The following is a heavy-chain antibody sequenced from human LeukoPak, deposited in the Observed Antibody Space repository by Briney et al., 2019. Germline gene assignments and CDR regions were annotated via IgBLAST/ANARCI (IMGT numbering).Heavy chain of an antibody. V-gene: IGHV3-23*01. CDR3: AKDGHGSGYHDAFDI. J-gene: IGHJ3*02. Sequence: GGSLRLSCAASGFTFSNYAMSWVRQAPGKGLEWVSAISGSGGSTYYADSVKGRFTIPRDNSKNTLYLQMNSLRAEDTAVYYCAKDGHGSGYHDAFDIWGQGTMVTVSS. CDR2: ISGSGGST. D-gene: IGHD5-12*01. CDR1: GFTFSNYA.